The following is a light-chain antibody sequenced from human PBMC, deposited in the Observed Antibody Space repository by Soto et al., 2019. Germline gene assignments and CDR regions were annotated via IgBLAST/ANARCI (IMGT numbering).Light chain of an antibody. CDR2: EVN. CDR3: QSYDSSLRATV. CDR1: SSDVGGYTY. J-gene: IGLJ2*01. Sequence: QSALTQPASVSGSPRQSITISCTGASSDVGGYTYVSWYQQHPGKAPKLMIYEVNNRPSGVPDRFSGSKSGTSGSLAITGLQAEDEADYYCQSYDSSLRATVFGGGTKVTVL. V-gene: IGLV2-14*01.